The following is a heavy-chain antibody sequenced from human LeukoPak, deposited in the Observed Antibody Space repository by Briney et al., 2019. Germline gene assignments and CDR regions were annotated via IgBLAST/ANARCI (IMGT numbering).Heavy chain of an antibody. J-gene: IGHJ4*02. CDR1: GYTFTGYY. V-gene: IGHV1-2*04. CDR2: INPNSGGT. D-gene: IGHD1-26*01. Sequence: ASVKVSCKASGYTFTGYYMHWVRQAPGQGLEWMRWINPNSGGTNYAQKFQGWVTMTRDTSISTAYMELSWLRSDDTAVYYCAREGNQWELLGYYFNYWGQGTLVTVSS. CDR3: AREGNQWELLGYYFNY.